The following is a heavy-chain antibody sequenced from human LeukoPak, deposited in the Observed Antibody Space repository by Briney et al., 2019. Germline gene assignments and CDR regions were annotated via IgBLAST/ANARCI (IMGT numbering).Heavy chain of an antibody. CDR1: GGSISSYY. J-gene: IGHJ6*02. CDR2: IYYSGST. Sequence: SETLSLTCTVSGGSISSYYWSWIRQPPGKGLEWIGYIYYSGSTNYNPSLKSRVTISVDTSKNQFSLKLSSVTAADTAVYYCAGSYPYYYYGMDVWGQGTTVTVSS. V-gene: IGHV4-59*08. CDR3: AGSYPYYYYGMDV.